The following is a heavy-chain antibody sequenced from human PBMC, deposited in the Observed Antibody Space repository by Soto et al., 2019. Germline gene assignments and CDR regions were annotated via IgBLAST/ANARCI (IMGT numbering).Heavy chain of an antibody. V-gene: IGHV4-38-2*02. D-gene: IGHD2-8*01. CDR3: ARDTNSLDL. J-gene: IGHJ5*02. CDR2: IYHTGDT. Sequence: SETLSLTCVVSSYSISSGFFWAWIRQPPGKGLEWVGSIYHTGDTHYNPSLRSQVSMSVDTSKNHFSLRLTYLTAADTAVYFCARDTNSLDLWGQGILVTVSS. CDR1: SYSISSGFF.